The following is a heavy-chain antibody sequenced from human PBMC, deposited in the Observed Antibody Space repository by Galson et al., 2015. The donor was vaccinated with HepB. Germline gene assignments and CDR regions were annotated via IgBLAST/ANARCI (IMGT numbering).Heavy chain of an antibody. D-gene: IGHD3-9*01. CDR1: GGTFSRYA. Sequence: SVKVSCKASGGTFSRYAISWVRQAPGQGLEWMGGIIPIFGTANYAQKFQGRVTITADESTSTAYMELSSLRSEDTAVYYCAWSEGYYDILTGYYMWGQGTLVTVSS. J-gene: IGHJ4*02. V-gene: IGHV1-69*13. CDR3: AWSEGYYDILTGYYM. CDR2: IIPIFGTA.